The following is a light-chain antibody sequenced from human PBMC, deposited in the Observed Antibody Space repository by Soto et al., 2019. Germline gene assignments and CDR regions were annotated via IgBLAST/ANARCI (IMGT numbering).Light chain of an antibody. Sequence: DIQVTQSPSTLSASVGDRVTITCRASHSTSSWLAWYQHKPGKAPKLLIYDASNLDSGVPSRFSGSGSGTEFTLTISSLQSEDFAVYYCQQYNNWPSWTFGQGTRLEIK. CDR3: QQYNNWPSWT. V-gene: IGKV1-5*01. CDR1: HSTSSW. J-gene: IGKJ5*01. CDR2: DAS.